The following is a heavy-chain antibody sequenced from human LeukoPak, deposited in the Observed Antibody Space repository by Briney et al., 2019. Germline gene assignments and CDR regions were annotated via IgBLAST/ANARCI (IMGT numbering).Heavy chain of an antibody. CDR2: IYYSGST. J-gene: IGHJ2*01. V-gene: IGHV4-59*08. Sequence: SETLSLTCTVSGGSISSYYWSWIRQPPGKGLEWIGYIYYSGSTNYNPSLKSRVTISVDTSKNQFSLKLSSVTAADTAVYYCARHPIFLNWYFDLWGRGTLVTVSS. D-gene: IGHD3-9*01. CDR1: GGSISSYY. CDR3: ARHPIFLNWYFDL.